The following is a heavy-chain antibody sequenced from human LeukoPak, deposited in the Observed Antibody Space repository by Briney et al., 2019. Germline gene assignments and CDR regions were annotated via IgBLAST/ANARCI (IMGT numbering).Heavy chain of an antibody. D-gene: IGHD1-26*01. CDR2: IYYSGST. Sequence: SETLSLTCTVSGGSISSYYWSWIRQPPGKGPEWIGYIYYSGSTNYNPSLKSRVTISVDTSENQFSLKLSSVTAADTAVYYCARGGGSYYEYYFDYWGQGTLVTVSS. J-gene: IGHJ4*02. V-gene: IGHV4-59*01. CDR1: GGSISSYY. CDR3: ARGGGSYYEYYFDY.